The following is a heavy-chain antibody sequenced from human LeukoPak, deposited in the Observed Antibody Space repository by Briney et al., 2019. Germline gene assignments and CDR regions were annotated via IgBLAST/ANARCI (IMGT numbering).Heavy chain of an antibody. J-gene: IGHJ5*02. CDR1: GGTFSSYA. D-gene: IGHD2-2*01. V-gene: IGHV1-69*13. CDR2: IIPILGTA. Sequence: ASVKVSCKASGGTFSSYAISWVRQAPGQGLERMGGIIPILGTANYAQKFQGRVTITADESTSTAYMELSSLGSEDTAVYYCARGYCSSTSCYAGWFDPWGQGTLVTVSS. CDR3: ARGYCSSTSCYAGWFDP.